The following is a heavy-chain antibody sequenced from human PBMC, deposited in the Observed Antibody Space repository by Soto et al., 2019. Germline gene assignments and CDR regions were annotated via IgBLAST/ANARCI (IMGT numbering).Heavy chain of an antibody. Sequence: GGSLRLSCAASGFTFSSYWMTWVRQAPGKGLEWVANIKQSGSETYYVDSVKGRFSISRDDAKNALYLQMNTLRVEDTAVYFCARGYSTDYWGQGTLVTVSS. CDR2: IKQSGSET. CDR3: ARGYSTDY. D-gene: IGHD5-18*01. CDR1: GFTFSSYW. V-gene: IGHV3-7*03. J-gene: IGHJ4*02.